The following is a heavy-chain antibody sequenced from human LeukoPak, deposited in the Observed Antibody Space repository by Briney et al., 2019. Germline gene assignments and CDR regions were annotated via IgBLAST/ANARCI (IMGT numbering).Heavy chain of an antibody. CDR1: GFSVGSHY. D-gene: IGHD4-23*01. Sequence: GGSLRLSCAASGFSVGSHYMTWVSQAPGQGLEWVSVSSTYYADSVEGRFTISRDNTKNTLYLQMNSLRPEDTAVYYCAELPIYWGQGALVTVSS. V-gene: IGHV3-66*02. J-gene: IGHJ4*02. CDR2: SST. CDR3: AELPIY.